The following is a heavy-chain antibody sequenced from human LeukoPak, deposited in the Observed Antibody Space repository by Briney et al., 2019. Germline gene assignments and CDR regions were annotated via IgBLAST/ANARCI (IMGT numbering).Heavy chain of an antibody. Sequence: PGGSLRLSCAASGFTFSSYSMNWVRQAPGKGLEWVSSISSSSSYIYYADSVKGRFTISRDNAKNSLYLQMNSLRAEDTAEYYCAKEPYGSDPRGIWGQGTMVTVSS. J-gene: IGHJ3*02. V-gene: IGHV3-21*04. CDR3: AKEPYGSDPRGI. CDR2: ISSSSSYI. D-gene: IGHD3-10*01. CDR1: GFTFSSYS.